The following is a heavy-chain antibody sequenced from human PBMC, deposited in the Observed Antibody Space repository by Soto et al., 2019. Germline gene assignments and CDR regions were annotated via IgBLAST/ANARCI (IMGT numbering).Heavy chain of an antibody. CDR1: GYSFTSYW. J-gene: IGHJ4*02. Sequence: PGESLKISCKGSGYSFTSYWIGWVRQMPGKGLEWMGIIYPGDSDTRYSPSFQGQVTISADKSISTAYLQWSSLKASDTAMYYCARQRDGYNSGPRHFDYRGQGTLVTVSS. D-gene: IGHD5-12*01. CDR2: IYPGDSDT. V-gene: IGHV5-51*01. CDR3: ARQRDGYNSGPRHFDY.